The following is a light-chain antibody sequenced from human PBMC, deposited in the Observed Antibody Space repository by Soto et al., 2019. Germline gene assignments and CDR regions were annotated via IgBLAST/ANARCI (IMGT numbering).Light chain of an antibody. CDR2: SNN. CDR1: SSNIGTNT. Sequence: QSVLTQPPSASGTPGQRVTISCSGSSSNIGTNTVNWYQHLPGSAPKLLIFSNNQRPSGVPDRFSGSKSGTSASLAISGLQTDDEADYYCEAWDGSLNVVLFGRGTKLIVL. V-gene: IGLV1-44*01. CDR3: EAWDGSLNVVL. J-gene: IGLJ2*01.